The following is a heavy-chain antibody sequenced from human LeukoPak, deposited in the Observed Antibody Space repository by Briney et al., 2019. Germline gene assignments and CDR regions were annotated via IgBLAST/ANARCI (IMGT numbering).Heavy chain of an antibody. CDR3: ARSPGEGYYYYYMDV. J-gene: IGHJ6*03. D-gene: IGHD7-27*01. CDR2: IYYSGST. CDR1: GDSISSYY. Sequence: SETLSLTCTVSGDSISSYYWSWIRQPPGKGLEWIGSIYYSGSTYYNPSLKSRVTISVDTSKNQFSLKLSSVTAADTAVYYCARSPGEGYYYYYMDVWGKGTTVTVSS. V-gene: IGHV4-59*12.